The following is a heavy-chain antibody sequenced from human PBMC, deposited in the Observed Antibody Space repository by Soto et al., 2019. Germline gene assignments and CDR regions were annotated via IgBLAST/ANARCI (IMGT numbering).Heavy chain of an antibody. CDR2: ISWNSAII. J-gene: IGHJ3*02. V-gene: IGHV3-9*01. D-gene: IGHD1-7*01. CDR3: VKDLSSITGITRDAFDI. Sequence: EVQLVESGGGLVHPGGSLRLSCAVSGFTFENYAMNWVRQRPGKGLEWVSDISWNSAIIDYADSVRGRFTISRDNAKNSLYLQMNSLRAEDTALYYCVKDLSSITGITRDAFDIWGRGTMVTVSS. CDR1: GFTFENYA.